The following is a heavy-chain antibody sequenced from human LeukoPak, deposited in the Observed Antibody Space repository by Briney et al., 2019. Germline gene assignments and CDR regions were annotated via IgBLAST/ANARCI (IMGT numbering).Heavy chain of an antibody. CDR3: ARMSCSGGSCYVFDY. CDR2: IYYSGST. Sequence: SETLSPTCTVSGGSISSYYWTWIRQPPGKGLAYIGYIYYSGSTHYNPSLKSRVTISVDTSKNQFSLKLNSVTAVDTAVYDCARMSCSGGSCYVFDYWGQGTLVTVSS. CDR1: GGSISSYY. D-gene: IGHD2-15*01. V-gene: IGHV4-59*08. J-gene: IGHJ4*02.